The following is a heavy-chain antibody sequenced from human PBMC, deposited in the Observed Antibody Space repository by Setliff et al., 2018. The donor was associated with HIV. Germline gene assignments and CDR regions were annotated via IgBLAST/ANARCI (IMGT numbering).Heavy chain of an antibody. D-gene: IGHD3-10*01. V-gene: IGHV3-48*03. Sequence: GGSLRLSCAASGFSFSNFEMNWVRQAPGKGLEWLSYITYSGTTRYYADSVRGRFTISRDNTENSLYLQMNSLRAEDTAVYYCARDQVANYYGSGIDYWG. CDR3: ARDQVANYYGSGIDY. CDR1: GFSFSNFE. CDR2: ITYSGTTR. J-gene: IGHJ4*01.